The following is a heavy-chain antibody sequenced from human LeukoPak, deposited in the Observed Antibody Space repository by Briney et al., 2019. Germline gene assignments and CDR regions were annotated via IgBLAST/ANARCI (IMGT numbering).Heavy chain of an antibody. Sequence: SETLSLTCTVSGGSISSGGYYWSRIRQRPGKGLEWLGYIYYSGSTYYNPSLKSRVTISVDTSKNQFSLKLSSVTAADTAVYYCARASGLSEVAATPIRADWYFDLWGRGTLVTVSS. CDR2: IYYSGST. D-gene: IGHD2-15*01. V-gene: IGHV4-31*03. J-gene: IGHJ2*01. CDR3: ARASGLSEVAATPIRADWYFDL. CDR1: GGSISSGGYY.